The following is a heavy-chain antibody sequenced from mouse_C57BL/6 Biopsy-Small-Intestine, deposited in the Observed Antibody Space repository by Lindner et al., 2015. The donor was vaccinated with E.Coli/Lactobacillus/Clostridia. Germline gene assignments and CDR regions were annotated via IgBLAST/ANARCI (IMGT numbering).Heavy chain of an antibody. V-gene: IGHV1-42*01. J-gene: IGHJ2*01. CDR3: ARYYYGSSYFDY. CDR1: GYSFTSYY. Sequence: VQLQESGPDLVKPGTSVKISCKASGYSFTSYYMNWVKQSPEKSLEWIGEINPSTGGTTYNQKFRAKATMTVDKSSSTAYVQLRSLTSEDPAVYYCARYYYGSSYFDYWGQGTTLTVSS. CDR2: INPSTGGT. D-gene: IGHD1-1*01.